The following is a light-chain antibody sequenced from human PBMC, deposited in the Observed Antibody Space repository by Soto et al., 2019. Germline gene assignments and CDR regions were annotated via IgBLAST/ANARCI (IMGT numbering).Light chain of an antibody. Sequence: LTQSPSSLSASVGDRVTITCRASQDIAIYLAWYQQKPGQASRLLIFGASTRAAGFPDRFSGSGSGTDFTLTISRLEPEDFAVYYCQQYGSSPRTFGQGTKVDI. CDR3: QQYGSSPRT. V-gene: IGKV3-20*01. CDR1: QDIAIY. CDR2: GAS. J-gene: IGKJ1*01.